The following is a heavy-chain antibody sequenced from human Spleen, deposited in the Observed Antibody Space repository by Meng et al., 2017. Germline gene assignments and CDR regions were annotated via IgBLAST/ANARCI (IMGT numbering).Heavy chain of an antibody. Sequence: GESLKISCAASGFSVSHNYMSWVRQAPGKGLEWVSVIYSGGDTYYANSVKGRFTISRDNSKNTVFLQINSLRSEDTAVYYCAKDLAPMVRGFEFYYYGMDVWGQGTTVTVSS. D-gene: IGHD3-10*01. CDR1: GFSVSHNY. CDR3: AKDLAPMVRGFEFYYYGMDV. V-gene: IGHV3-66*02. J-gene: IGHJ6*02. CDR2: IYSGGDT.